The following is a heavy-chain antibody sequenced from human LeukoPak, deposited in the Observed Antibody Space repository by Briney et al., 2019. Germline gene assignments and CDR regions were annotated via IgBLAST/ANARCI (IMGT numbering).Heavy chain of an antibody. CDR2: ISYSGTT. Sequence: SETLSLTCTVSGDSMSTYYWSWIRQPPGQGLEWIGYISYSGTTNYNPSLNSRVTISLDMSQNQFSLNLNSVTAADTAVYYCARSLYSGTYSFYFDYWGRGTLVTVSS. J-gene: IGHJ4*02. V-gene: IGHV4-59*01. D-gene: IGHD1-26*01. CDR3: ARSLYSGTYSFYFDY. CDR1: GDSMSTYY.